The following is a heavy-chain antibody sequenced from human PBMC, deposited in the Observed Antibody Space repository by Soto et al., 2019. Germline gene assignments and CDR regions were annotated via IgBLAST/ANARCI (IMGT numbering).Heavy chain of an antibody. Sequence: PVGSLRLSCAASGFTFSSYAMSWVRQAPGKGLEWVSAISGSGGSTYYADSVRGRFTISRDNSKNTLYLQMNSLRAEDTAVYYCAKTSRVGYCSGGSCYRGGMDVWGQGTTVTVSS. D-gene: IGHD2-15*01. J-gene: IGHJ6*02. V-gene: IGHV3-23*01. CDR3: AKTSRVGYCSGGSCYRGGMDV. CDR2: ISGSGGST. CDR1: GFTFSSYA.